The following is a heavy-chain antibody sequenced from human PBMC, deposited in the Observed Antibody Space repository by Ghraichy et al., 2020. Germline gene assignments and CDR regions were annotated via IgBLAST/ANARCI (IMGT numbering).Heavy chain of an antibody. CDR2: IYYSGST. V-gene: IGHV4-59*01. CDR3: ARDYRLSPAYYYYGMDV. D-gene: IGHD3-16*02. J-gene: IGHJ6*02. CDR1: GGSISSYY. Sequence: SETLSLTCTVSGGSISSYYWSWIRQPPGKGLEWIGYIYYSGSTNYNPSLKSRVTISVDTSKNQFSLKLSSVTAADTAVYYCARDYRLSPAYYYYGMDVWGQGTTVTVSS.